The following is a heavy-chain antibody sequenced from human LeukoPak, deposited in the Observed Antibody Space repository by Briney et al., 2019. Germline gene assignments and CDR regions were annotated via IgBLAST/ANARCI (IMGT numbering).Heavy chain of an antibody. CDR3: ARWYCGGGSCYSYYCDMDV. V-gene: IGHV1-18*01. Sequence: GASVKVSCKASGYTFTSYGISWVRQAPGQGLEWMGWISAYNGNTKYVQKLQGRVTMTTDSSTSTAYMELRSLTSDDTAVYYCARWYCGGGSCYSYYCDMDVWGQGTTVTVSS. CDR1: GYTFTSYG. CDR2: ISAYNGNT. J-gene: IGHJ6*02. D-gene: IGHD2-15*01.